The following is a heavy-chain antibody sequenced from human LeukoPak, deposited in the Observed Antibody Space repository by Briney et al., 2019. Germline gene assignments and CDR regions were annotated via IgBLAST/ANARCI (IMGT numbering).Heavy chain of an antibody. J-gene: IGHJ3*02. V-gene: IGHV3-23*01. CDR1: GFTFSSYW. CDR3: AKWFGEFDAFDI. Sequence: GGSLRLSCAASGFTFSSYWMSWVRQAPGKGLEWVSAISGSGGSTYYADSVKGRFTISRDNSKNTLYLQMNSLRAEDTAVYYCAKWFGEFDAFDIWGQGTMVTVSS. CDR2: ISGSGGST. D-gene: IGHD3-10*01.